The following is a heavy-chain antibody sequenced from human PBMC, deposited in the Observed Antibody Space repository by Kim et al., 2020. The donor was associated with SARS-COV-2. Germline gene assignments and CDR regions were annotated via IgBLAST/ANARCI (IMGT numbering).Heavy chain of an antibody. CDR3: ASAGTVPWFGERGLFDY. CDR2: INHSGST. D-gene: IGHD3-10*01. J-gene: IGHJ4*02. V-gene: IGHV4-34*01. Sequence: SETLSLTCAVYGGSFSGYYWSWIRQPPGKGLEWIGEINHSGSTNYNPSLKSRVTISVDTSKNQFSLKLSSVTAADTAVYYCASAGTVPWFGERGLFDYWGQGTLVTVSS. CDR1: GGSFSGYY.